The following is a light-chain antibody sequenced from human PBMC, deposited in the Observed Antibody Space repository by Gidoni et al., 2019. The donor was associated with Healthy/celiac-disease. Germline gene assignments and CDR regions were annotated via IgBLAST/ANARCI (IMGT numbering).Light chain of an antibody. V-gene: IGKV3-11*01. Sequence: DIVFTPPPATLSLAPGERAPPSCRASQRVSSYLAWYQQKPGQAPRLLNYDASNRATGIPARFSGSGSGTDFTLTISSLEPEDFAVYYCQQRSNWPLTFGGGTKVEIK. CDR3: QQRSNWPLT. J-gene: IGKJ4*01. CDR2: DAS. CDR1: QRVSSY.